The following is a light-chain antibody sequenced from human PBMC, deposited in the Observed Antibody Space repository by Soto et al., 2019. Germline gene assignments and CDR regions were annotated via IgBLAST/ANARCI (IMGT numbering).Light chain of an antibody. CDR2: LGS. J-gene: IGKJ5*01. CDR3: MQVLLCPLVS. V-gene: IGKV2-28*01. Sequence: DIVMTQSPLSLPVTPGEPASISCRSSQTLLHTNGYNYLDWYLQRPGQSPHLLIYLGSNRASGVPDRFSGSGSGTYFTLKISRVEAEDVGVYYCMQVLLCPLVSFGQGTQLEIK. CDR1: QTLLHTNGYNY.